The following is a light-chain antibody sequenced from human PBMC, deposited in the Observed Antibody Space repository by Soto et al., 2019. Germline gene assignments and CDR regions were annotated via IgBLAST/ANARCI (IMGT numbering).Light chain of an antibody. V-gene: IGLV1-47*01. CDR3: AAWDDNLYHWV. CDR2: KND. CDR1: NPSIGRHS. J-gene: IGLJ3*02. Sequence: QSVLTQRPSSSATDGQRVTISCSGGNPSIGRHSVFWDQQLPGTAPKLLIYKNDLRPSGFPARFSGSKSGTSASLSISGLQSEDEADYYCAAWDDNLYHWVFGGGTKVTVL.